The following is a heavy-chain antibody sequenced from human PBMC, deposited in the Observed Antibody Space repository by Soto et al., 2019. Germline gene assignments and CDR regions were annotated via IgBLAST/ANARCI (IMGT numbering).Heavy chain of an antibody. D-gene: IGHD2-21*02. Sequence: GGSLRLSCTASGFTFGDYAMSWFRQAPGKGLEWVGFIRSKAYGGTTEYAASVKGRFTISRDDSKSIAYLQMNSLKTEDTAVYDCTRDGVVVVPAIIYWGQGTLVTVSS. J-gene: IGHJ4*02. CDR1: GFTFGDYA. V-gene: IGHV3-49*03. CDR3: TRDGVVVVPAIIY. CDR2: IRSKAYGGTT.